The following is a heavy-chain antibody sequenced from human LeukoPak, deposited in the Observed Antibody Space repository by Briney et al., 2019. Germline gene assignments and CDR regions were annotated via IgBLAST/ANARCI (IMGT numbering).Heavy chain of an antibody. J-gene: IGHJ4*02. Sequence: GGSLRLSCAASGFTFSSYWMSWVRQAPGKGLEWVANIKKDGSEKYYVDSVKGRFTISRDNSKNTLYLQMNSLRAEDTAVYYCARDGYSGYDRPNFDYWGQGTLVTVSS. D-gene: IGHD5-12*01. CDR3: ARDGYSGYDRPNFDY. CDR2: IKKDGSEK. V-gene: IGHV3-7*01. CDR1: GFTFSSYW.